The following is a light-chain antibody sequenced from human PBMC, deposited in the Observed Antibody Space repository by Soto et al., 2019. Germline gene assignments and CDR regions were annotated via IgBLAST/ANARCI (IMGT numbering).Light chain of an antibody. V-gene: IGKV1-5*01. CDR1: QSISSW. CDR2: DAS. J-gene: IGKJ1*01. Sequence: DIQMTQSPSTLSASVGDRVTITCRASQSISSWLAWYQQKPGKAPKLLIYDASSLESGVPSRFSGSGSGTEFTLTITSLQPDDFATYYCQQYNSYPWTFGQRSKADIK. CDR3: QQYNSYPWT.